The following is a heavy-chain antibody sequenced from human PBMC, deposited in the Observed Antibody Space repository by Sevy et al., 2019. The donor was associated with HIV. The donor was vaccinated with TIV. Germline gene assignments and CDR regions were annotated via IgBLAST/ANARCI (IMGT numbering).Heavy chain of an antibody. CDR3: AKDAYSNYG. CDR1: GFTFSSYG. CDR2: ISYDGSNK. Sequence: GGSLRLSCAASGFTFSSYGMHWVRQAPGKGLEWVAVISYDGSNKYYADSVKGRFTISRDNSKNTLYLQMNSLRAEDTAVYYCAKDAYSNYGWGQGTLVTVSS. V-gene: IGHV3-30*18. D-gene: IGHD4-4*01. J-gene: IGHJ4*02.